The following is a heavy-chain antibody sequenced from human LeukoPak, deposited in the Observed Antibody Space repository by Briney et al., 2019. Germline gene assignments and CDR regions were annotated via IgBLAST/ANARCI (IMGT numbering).Heavy chain of an antibody. CDR3: AREVCGWASHYYYYYYMDV. J-gene: IGHJ6*03. D-gene: IGHD6-19*01. CDR1: GYTFTGYY. V-gene: IGHV1-46*01. CDR2: INPSGGST. Sequence: ASVKVSCKASGYTFTGYYMHWVRQAPGQGLEWMGWINPSGGSTSYAQKFQGRVTMTRDTSTSTVYMELGSLRSEDAAVYYCAREVCGWASHYYYYYYMDVWGKGTTVTVSS.